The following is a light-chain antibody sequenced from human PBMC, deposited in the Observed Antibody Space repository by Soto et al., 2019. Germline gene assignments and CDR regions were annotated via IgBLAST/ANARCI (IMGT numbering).Light chain of an antibody. CDR3: QSYDSSLSGLYV. V-gene: IGLV1-40*01. CDR1: SSNIGAGYD. CDR2: GNS. Sequence: QSVLTQPLSVSGAPGQRVTISCTGSSSNIGAGYDVHWYQQLLGTAPKLLIYGNSNRPSGVPDRFSGSKSGTSASLAITGLQAEDEADYYCQSYDSSLSGLYVFGTGTKVTVL. J-gene: IGLJ1*01.